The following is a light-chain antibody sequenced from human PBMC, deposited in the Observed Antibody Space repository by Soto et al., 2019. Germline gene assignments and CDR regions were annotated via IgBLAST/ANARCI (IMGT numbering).Light chain of an antibody. CDR1: QSVYSTS. Sequence: EIGLTQSPGTLSLSPGERATLSCRASQSVYSTSLAWYQQKPGQAPRLLIYGASSRATGIPDRFSGSGSGTDFTLTISRLEPEDVAVYYCQHYRTFGQGTKVEIK. CDR2: GAS. CDR3: QHYRT. J-gene: IGKJ1*01. V-gene: IGKV3-20*01.